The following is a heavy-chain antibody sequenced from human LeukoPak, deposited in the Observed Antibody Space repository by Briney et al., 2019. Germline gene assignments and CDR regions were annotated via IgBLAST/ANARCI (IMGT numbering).Heavy chain of an antibody. CDR1: GGSISSGSYY. CDR3: ASNVVVPDNWFDP. CDR2: IYYSGST. J-gene: IGHJ5*02. Sequence: SETLSLTCTVSGGSISSGSYYWGWIRQPPGKGLEWIGSIYYSGSTYYNPSLKSRVTMSVDTSKNQFSLKLSSVTAADTAVYYCASNVVVPDNWFDPWGQGTLVTVSS. D-gene: IGHD2-2*01. V-gene: IGHV4-39*01.